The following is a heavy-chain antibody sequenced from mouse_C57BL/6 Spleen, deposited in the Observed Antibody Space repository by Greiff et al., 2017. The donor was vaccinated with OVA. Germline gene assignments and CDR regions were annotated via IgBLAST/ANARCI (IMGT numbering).Heavy chain of an antibody. D-gene: IGHD2-5*01. CDR2: IYPGSGST. V-gene: IGHV1-55*01. J-gene: IGHJ1*03. CDR1: GYTFTSYW. Sequence: QVQLQQPGAELVKPGASVKMSCKASGYTFTSYWITWVKQRPGQGLEWIGDIYPGSGSTNYNEKFKSKATLTVDTSSSTAYMQLSSLTSEDSAVYYCARTYSNYVGWYFDVWGTGTTVTVSS. CDR3: ARTYSNYVGWYFDV.